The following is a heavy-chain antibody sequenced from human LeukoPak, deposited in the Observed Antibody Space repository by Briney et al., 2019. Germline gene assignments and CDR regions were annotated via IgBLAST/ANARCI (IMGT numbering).Heavy chain of an antibody. CDR2: ISTYNGST. CDR3: ARSGTGDERIGVDP. V-gene: IGHV1-18*01. CDR1: GYSFTSYG. Sequence: ASVKVSCKASGYSFTSYGLTWVRQAPGQGLEWMGWISTYNGSTNYAQNLQGRITMTTDTPTSTAYMELRSLRFDDTAEHYCARSGTGDERIGVDPWGQGTLVTVSS. J-gene: IGHJ5*02. D-gene: IGHD3-10*01.